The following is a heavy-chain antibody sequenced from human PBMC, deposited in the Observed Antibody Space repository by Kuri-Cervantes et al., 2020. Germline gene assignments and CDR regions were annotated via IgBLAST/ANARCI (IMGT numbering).Heavy chain of an antibody. D-gene: IGHD3-10*01. CDR1: GGTFSSYA. Sequence: SVKVSCKASGGTFSSYAISWVRQAPGQGLEWMGGIIPIFGTANYAQKFQGRVTITADESTSTAYMELSSLRSEDTAVYYCARATPYYYGLGSYLSPCGMDVWGQGTTVTVSS. CDR3: ARATPYYYGLGSYLSPCGMDV. J-gene: IGHJ6*02. V-gene: IGHV1-69*13. CDR2: IIPIFGTA.